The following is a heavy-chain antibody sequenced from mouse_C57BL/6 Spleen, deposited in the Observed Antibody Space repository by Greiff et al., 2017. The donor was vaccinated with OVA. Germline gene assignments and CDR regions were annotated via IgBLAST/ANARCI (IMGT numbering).Heavy chain of an antibody. CDR3: ARSTVNGYFDV. J-gene: IGHJ1*03. CDR2: ISSGSSTI. D-gene: IGHD1-1*01. V-gene: IGHV5-17*01. Sequence: EVKLMESGGGLVKPGGSLKLSCAASGFTFSDYGMHWVRQAPEKGLEWVAYISSGSSTIYYADTVKGRFTISRDNAKNTLFLQMTSLRSEDTAMYYCARSTVNGYFDVWGTGTTVTVSS. CDR1: GFTFSDYG.